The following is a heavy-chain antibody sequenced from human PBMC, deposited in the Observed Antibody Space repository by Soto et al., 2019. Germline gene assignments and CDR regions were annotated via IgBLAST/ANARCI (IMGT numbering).Heavy chain of an antibody. CDR1: GYTFTSYG. J-gene: IGHJ3*02. CDR3: ARSTVGATKGADAFDI. V-gene: IGHV1-18*01. CDR2: ISAYNGNT. D-gene: IGHD1-26*01. Sequence: ASVKVSCKASGYTFTSYGISWVRQAPGQGLEWMGWISAYNGNTNYAQKLQGRVTMTTDTSMSTAYMELRSLRSDDTAVYYCARSTVGATKGADAFDIWGQGTMVTVS.